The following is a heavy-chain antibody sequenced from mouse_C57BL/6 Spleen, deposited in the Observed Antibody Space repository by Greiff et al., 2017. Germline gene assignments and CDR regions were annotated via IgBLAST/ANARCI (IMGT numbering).Heavy chain of an antibody. CDR1: GYTFTSYW. Sequence: VQLQQPGAELVMPGASVKLSCKASGYTFTSYWMHWVKQRPGQGLEWIGEIDPNSGGTKYNEKFKSKATLTVDKPSSTAYMQLSRLTSADSAVYCCGLLLRFDYWGQGTPVTVSA. CDR3: GLLLRFDY. V-gene: IGHV1-72*01. CDR2: IDPNSGGT. D-gene: IGHD1-1*01. J-gene: IGHJ3*01.